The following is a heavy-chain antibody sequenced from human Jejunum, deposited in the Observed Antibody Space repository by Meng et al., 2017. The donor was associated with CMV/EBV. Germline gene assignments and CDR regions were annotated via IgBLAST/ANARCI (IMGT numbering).Heavy chain of an antibody. CDR1: GDTIRHDK. Sequence: GDTIRHDKGNRSRQKTGKGLEWNGDNYNKGKNNKKTTEKRREKISLDTSKNQFSLKLSSVTAADTAVYYCARLDSGGFGNFQYWGLGTLVTVSS. D-gene: IGHD3-22*01. CDR3: ARLDSGGFGNFQY. CDR2: NYNKGKN. J-gene: IGHJ1*01. V-gene: IGHV4-59*01.